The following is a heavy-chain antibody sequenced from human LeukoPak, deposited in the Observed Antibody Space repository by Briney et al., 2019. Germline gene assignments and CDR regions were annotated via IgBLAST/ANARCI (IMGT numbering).Heavy chain of an antibody. D-gene: IGHD3-22*01. V-gene: IGHV1-8*01. CDR3: ARASYDSSGYYYDAFDI. Sequence: ASVKVSYKASGYTFTSYDINWVRQATGQGLEWMGWMNPNSGNTGYAQKFQGRVTMTRNTSISTAYMELSSLRSEDTAVYYCARASYDSSGYYYDAFDIWGQGTMVTVSS. J-gene: IGHJ3*02. CDR2: MNPNSGNT. CDR1: GYTFTSYD.